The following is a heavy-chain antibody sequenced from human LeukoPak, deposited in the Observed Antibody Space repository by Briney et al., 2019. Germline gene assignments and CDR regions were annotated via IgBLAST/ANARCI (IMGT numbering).Heavy chain of an antibody. D-gene: IGHD1-7*01. CDR1: GFTFSNYG. J-gene: IGHJ4*02. CDR3: ARGRDNWNSPNDRY. CDR2: ISFDGSQK. V-gene: IGHV3-30*02. Sequence: GGSLRLSCAASGFTFSNYGMHWVRQAPGKGLEWVALISFDGSQKYYADSVKGRFTISRDNSKSTVYLQMNSLRVEDAAVYYCARGRDNWNSPNDRYWGQGTLVTVSS.